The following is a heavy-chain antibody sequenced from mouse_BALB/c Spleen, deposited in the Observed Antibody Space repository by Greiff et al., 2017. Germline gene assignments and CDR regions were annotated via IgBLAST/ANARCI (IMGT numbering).Heavy chain of an antibody. J-gene: IGHJ3*01. V-gene: IGHV3-2*02. CDR2: ISYSGST. CDR3: ARTQGIAY. Sequence: EVQLQQSGPGLVKPSQSLSLTCTVTGYSITSDYAWNWIRQFPGNKLEWMGYISYSGSTSYNPSLKSRISITRDTSKNQFFLQLNSVTTEDTATYYCARTQGIAYWGQGTLVTVSA. CDR1: GYSITSDYA.